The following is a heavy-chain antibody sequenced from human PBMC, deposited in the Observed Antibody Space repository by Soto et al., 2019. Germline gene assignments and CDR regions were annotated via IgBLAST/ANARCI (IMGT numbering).Heavy chain of an antibody. J-gene: IGHJ4*02. D-gene: IGHD3-10*01. CDR2: ISPMFGAA. Sequence: QVRLVQSGAEMKKPGSSVKVSCQSSGGTFNTYAMNWVQQAPGQGPEWMGDISPMFGAANYAPKFQGRVTITADESTGTSYMQLSSLTSEDTALYFCAREVQVHTPAFVYWGQGTLVTVSS. CDR3: AREVQVHTPAFVY. V-gene: IGHV1-69*19. CDR1: GGTFNTYA.